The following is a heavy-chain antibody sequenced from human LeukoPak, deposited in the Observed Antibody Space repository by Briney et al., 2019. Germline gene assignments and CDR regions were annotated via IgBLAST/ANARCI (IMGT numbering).Heavy chain of an antibody. CDR1: GFSFNIYA. D-gene: IGHD4-17*01. CDR2: ISGTGSDT. CDR3: AKSPSTVTSKSLDY. J-gene: IGHJ4*02. V-gene: IGHV3-23*01. Sequence: GGSLRLSCAAPGFSFNIYAMTWVRQAPGRGLEWVSTISGTGSDTYYTDSVKGRFTISRDTSKNTLYLQMNSLRADDTAIYYCAKSPSTVTSKSLDYWGQGTLVTVSS.